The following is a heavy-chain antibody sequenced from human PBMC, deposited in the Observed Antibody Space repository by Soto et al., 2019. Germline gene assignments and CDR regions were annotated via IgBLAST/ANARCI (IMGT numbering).Heavy chain of an antibody. Sequence: GGSLRLSCAASGFAFSSYGMHWVRQAPGKGLEWVAVIWYDGSNKYYADSVKGRFTISRDNSKNTLYLQMNSLRAEDTAVYYCARDIVMEQWPRNDYWGQGTLVTVSS. CDR1: GFAFSSYG. CDR2: IWYDGSNK. D-gene: IGHD6-19*01. CDR3: ARDIVMEQWPRNDY. V-gene: IGHV3-33*01. J-gene: IGHJ4*02.